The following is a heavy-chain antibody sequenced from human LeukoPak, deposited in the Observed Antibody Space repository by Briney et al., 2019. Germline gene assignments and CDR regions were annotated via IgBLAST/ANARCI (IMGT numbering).Heavy chain of an antibody. Sequence: NPSETLSLTCTVSGGSISSYYWSWIRQPPGKGLEWIGYIYYSGSTNYNPSLKSRVTISVDTSKNQFSLKLSSVTAADTAVYYCARRIQTTWVVDVWGQGTTVTVSS. V-gene: IGHV4-59*01. CDR1: GGSISSYY. CDR2: IYYSGST. D-gene: IGHD4-17*01. J-gene: IGHJ6*02. CDR3: ARRIQTTWVVDV.